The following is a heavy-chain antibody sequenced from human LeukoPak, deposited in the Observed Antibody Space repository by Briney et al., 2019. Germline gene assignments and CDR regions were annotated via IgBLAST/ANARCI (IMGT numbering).Heavy chain of an antibody. V-gene: IGHV1-18*01. J-gene: IGHJ5*02. CDR1: GYTFTSYG. CDR3: ARVKCSSTSCYGSWFDP. D-gene: IGHD2-2*01. Sequence: ASVKVSCKASGYTFTSYGISWVRQAPGQGLEWMGWISAYNGNTNYAQKLQGRVTMTTDTSTSTAYMELRSLRSDDTAVYYCARVKCSSTSCYGSWFDPWGQGTLVTVSS. CDR2: ISAYNGNT.